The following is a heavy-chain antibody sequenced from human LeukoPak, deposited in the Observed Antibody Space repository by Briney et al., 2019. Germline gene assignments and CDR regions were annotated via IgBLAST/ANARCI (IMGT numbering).Heavy chain of an antibody. J-gene: IGHJ3*02. Sequence: GGSLRLSCAASGFTFSSYSMNWVRQAPGKGLEWVSYISSSSSTIYYADSVKGRFTISRDNAKNSLYLQMNSLRAEDTAVYYCARSYSSGWYGRDAFDIWGQGTMVTVSS. CDR2: ISSSSSTI. D-gene: IGHD6-19*01. CDR3: ARSYSSGWYGRDAFDI. V-gene: IGHV3-48*04. CDR1: GFTFSSYS.